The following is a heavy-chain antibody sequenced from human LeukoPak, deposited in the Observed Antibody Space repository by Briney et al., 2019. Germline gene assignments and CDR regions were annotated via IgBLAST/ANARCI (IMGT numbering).Heavy chain of an antibody. CDR1: GYTFTSYG. V-gene: IGHV1-18*01. Sequence: ASVKVSCKASGYTFTSYGISWVRQAPGQGLEWMGWISAYNGNTNYAQKLQGRVTMTTDTSTSTAYMELRSLRSDDTAVYYCARAYCSSTSCYRWFDPWGQVTLVTVSS. D-gene: IGHD2-2*01. CDR2: ISAYNGNT. J-gene: IGHJ5*02. CDR3: ARAYCSSTSCYRWFDP.